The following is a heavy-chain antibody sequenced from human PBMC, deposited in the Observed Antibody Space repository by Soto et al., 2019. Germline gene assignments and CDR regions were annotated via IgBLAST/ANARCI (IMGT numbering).Heavy chain of an antibody. CDR1: GGSISSSSYY. V-gene: IGHV4-39*01. J-gene: IGHJ4*02. D-gene: IGHD6-19*01. Sequence: PSETLSLTCTVSGGSISSSSYYWGWIRQPPGKGLEWIGSIYYSGSTYYNPSLKSRVTISVDTSKNQFSLKLSSVTAADTAVYYCARLTGYSSGWSVDYWGQGTLVTVSS. CDR3: ARLTGYSSGWSVDY. CDR2: IYYSGST.